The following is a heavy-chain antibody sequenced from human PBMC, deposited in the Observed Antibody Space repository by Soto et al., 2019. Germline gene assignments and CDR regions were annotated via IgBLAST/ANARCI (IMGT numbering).Heavy chain of an antibody. D-gene: IGHD4-17*01. J-gene: IGHJ6*02. CDR2: ISYDGTNK. CDR1: GFTFSTYG. V-gene: IGHV3-30*18. Sequence: QVQLVESGGGEVQPGRSLTISCAASGFTFSTYGMHWVRKTPGKGLEWVAVISYDGTNKFYSDSVKGRFTISSDNFKNTLSLQMNGLRADDTAVYSCAKDLQSYGDYDYYCYGMDVWGLGTRVTVSS. CDR3: AKDLQSYGDYDYYCYGMDV.